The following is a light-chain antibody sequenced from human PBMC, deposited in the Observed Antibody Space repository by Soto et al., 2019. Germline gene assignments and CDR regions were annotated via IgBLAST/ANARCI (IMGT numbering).Light chain of an antibody. CDR2: DAS. CDR1: QSVSSS. J-gene: IGKJ4*01. Sequence: EIVVTQSPATLSLSPGERATLSCRTSQSVSSSLAWYQQKPGQAPRLLIYDASNRATGTPARFSGSGSGTDFTLTISRLAPEDFAVYYCQQYAGSPTFGGGTKVDI. CDR3: QQYAGSPT. V-gene: IGKV3-11*01.